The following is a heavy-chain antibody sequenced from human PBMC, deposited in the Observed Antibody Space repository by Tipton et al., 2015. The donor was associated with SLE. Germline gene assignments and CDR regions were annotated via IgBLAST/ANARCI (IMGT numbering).Heavy chain of an antibody. D-gene: IGHD3-22*01. CDR1: GGSISSGGYY. CDR2: IYKTGHT. J-gene: IGHJ4*02. CDR3: ARTSSDSYWGDYFDY. V-gene: IGHV4-31*03. Sequence: TLSLTCTVSGGSISSGGYYWSWIRQHPGKGLEWLGHIYKTGHTYYNPSLESRISMSIHTSYNDFSLKLNSVTAADTAVYFCARTSSDSYWGDYFDYWGQGTLVTVSS.